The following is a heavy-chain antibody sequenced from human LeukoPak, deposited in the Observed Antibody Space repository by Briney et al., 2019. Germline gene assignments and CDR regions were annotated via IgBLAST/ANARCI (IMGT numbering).Heavy chain of an antibody. V-gene: IGHV1-2*02. Sequence: AAVKVSCKASGYTFIGDYMHWVRQPPGQGLEFMGWINPDSGFTNYAQKFQGRVTMTRDTSISTAYLEVRSLTSDDTAVYYCAPTAEAYTSWWKVWGQGTLVTVSS. D-gene: IGHD2-2*01. CDR2: INPDSGFT. CDR1: GYTFIGDY. CDR3: APTAEAYTSWWKV. J-gene: IGHJ4*02.